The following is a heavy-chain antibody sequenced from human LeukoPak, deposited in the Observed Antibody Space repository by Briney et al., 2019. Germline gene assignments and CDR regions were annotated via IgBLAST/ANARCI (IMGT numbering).Heavy chain of an antibody. V-gene: IGHV3-48*03. D-gene: IGHD6-19*01. CDR2: ISSSGSTI. Sequence: PGGSLRLSCAASGFTFSSYEMNWVRQAPGKGLEWVSYISSSGSTIYYADSVKGRFTISRDNAKNSLYLQMNSLRAEDTAVYYCARGDYGYSSGWYREFDYWGQGTLVTVSS. J-gene: IGHJ4*02. CDR3: ARGDYGYSSGWYREFDY. CDR1: GFTFSSYE.